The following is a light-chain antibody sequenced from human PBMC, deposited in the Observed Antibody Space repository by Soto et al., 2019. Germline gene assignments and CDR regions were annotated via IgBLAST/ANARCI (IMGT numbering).Light chain of an antibody. J-gene: IGKJ1*01. CDR2: KSS. V-gene: IGKV1-5*03. CDR1: QSISSW. Sequence: DIQMTQSPSTLSASVGDRVTITCRASQSISSWLAWYQKKPGKAPKLLIYKSSILESGVPSRFSGSGSGKEFTLTISSLQPDDFATYYCQQYNSYRRTFGQGTKVEIK. CDR3: QQYNSYRRT.